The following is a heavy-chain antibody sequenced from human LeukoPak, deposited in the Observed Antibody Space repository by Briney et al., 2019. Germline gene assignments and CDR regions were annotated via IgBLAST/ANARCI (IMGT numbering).Heavy chain of an antibody. CDR3: AREDSDYSNYDF. J-gene: IGHJ4*02. CDR1: GFSFSSYE. Sequence: QPGGSLRLSCAASGFSFSSYEMNWVRQAPGKGLEWVSYISGSGNIIYYADSVKGRFTVSRDNAKNSLYLQMNDLRAKDTAVYYCAREDSDYSNYDFWGQGTLVTVSS. V-gene: IGHV3-48*03. D-gene: IGHD4-11*01. CDR2: ISGSGNII.